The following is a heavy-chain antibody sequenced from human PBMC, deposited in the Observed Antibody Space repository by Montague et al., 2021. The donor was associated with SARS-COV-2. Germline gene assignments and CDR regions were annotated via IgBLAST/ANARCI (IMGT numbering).Heavy chain of an antibody. CDR2: IYYTGNT. J-gene: IGHJ5*01. CDR1: GGSISPYY. Sequence: SETLSLTCTVSGGSISPYYWTWIRQPPGKGLEWIGYIYYTGNTKYKPSLKSRVTISVDTSKNQFSLNVKSVTAADTAVYYCARDRGRYFDSGSYNWLDSWGQGTLVTVSS. CDR3: ARDRGRYFDSGSYNWLDS. D-gene: IGHD3-10*01. V-gene: IGHV4-59*01.